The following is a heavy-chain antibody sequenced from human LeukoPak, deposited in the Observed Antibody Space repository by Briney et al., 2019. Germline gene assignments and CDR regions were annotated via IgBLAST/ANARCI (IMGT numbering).Heavy chain of an antibody. D-gene: IGHD6-13*01. Sequence: GGSLRLSCAASGFTFSSYAMSGVRQAPGKGGGGVSAIRGRGGSTYYADSGKGGFTISRYNSKNTLYLQMNSLRAEDTAVYYRARHSEGAAGGWFDPWGQGTLVTVSS. CDR2: IRGRGGST. V-gene: IGHV3-23*01. J-gene: IGHJ5*02. CDR3: ARHSEGAAGGWFDP. CDR1: GFTFSSYA.